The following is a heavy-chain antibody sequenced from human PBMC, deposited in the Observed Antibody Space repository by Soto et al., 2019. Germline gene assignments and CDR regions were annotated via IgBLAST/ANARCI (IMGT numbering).Heavy chain of an antibody. CDR1: GFTFSNAW. V-gene: IGHV3-15*01. J-gene: IGHJ4*02. D-gene: IGHD3-22*01. Sequence: PGGSLRLSCAVSGFTFSNAWMSWVRQAPGKGLEWVGRIKSKTDGGTTDYAAPVKGRFTISRDDSKNTLYLQMNSLKTEDTAVYYCTTEPSMMIVLMGYVDYWGQGTLVTVSS. CDR2: IKSKTDGGTT. CDR3: TTEPSMMIVLMGYVDY.